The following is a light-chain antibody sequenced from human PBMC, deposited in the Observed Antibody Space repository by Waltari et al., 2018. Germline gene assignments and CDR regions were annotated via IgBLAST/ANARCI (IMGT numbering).Light chain of an antibody. CDR2: DTS. J-gene: IGKJ1*01. CDR3: QQRSNWPPT. CDR1: QSVSNM. V-gene: IGKV3-11*01. Sequence: EILLTPSPGTLSLSPGERATLSCRASQSVSNMLAWYQQKPGQAPRLLIYDTSNRATGIPARFSGSGSGTDFTLTISSLEPEDFAVYYCQQRSNWPPTFGQGTKVEI.